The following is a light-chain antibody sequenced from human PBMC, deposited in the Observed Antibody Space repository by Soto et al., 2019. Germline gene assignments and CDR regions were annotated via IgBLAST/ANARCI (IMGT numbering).Light chain of an antibody. CDR3: AAWDGSLSGWM. V-gene: IGLV1-47*02. J-gene: IGLJ3*02. CDR2: GSN. CDR1: SSNIGTNY. Sequence: QSVLTQPPSASGTPGQRVTISWSGSSSNIGTNYVYWYQQLTGTAPKLLIDGSNQRPSGVPDRFSGFKSGTSASLAISGLRSEDEADYYCAAWDGSLSGWMFGGGTKLTVL.